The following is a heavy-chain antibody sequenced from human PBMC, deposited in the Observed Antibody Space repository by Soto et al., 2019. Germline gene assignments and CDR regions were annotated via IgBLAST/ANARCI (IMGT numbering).Heavy chain of an antibody. CDR2: IHHSGST. J-gene: IGHJ5*02. CDR3: ARVHQGCSSCSCYYDP. Sequence: SETLSLTCAVSSASISSANWWNWVRQPPGKGLEWIGEIHHSGSTNYNPSLKGRVAISVDKSKNQVSLRLNSVTAADTAFYYCARVHQGCSSCSCYYDPWGQGPLVTASS. CDR1: SASISSANW. V-gene: IGHV4-4*02. D-gene: IGHD2-2*01.